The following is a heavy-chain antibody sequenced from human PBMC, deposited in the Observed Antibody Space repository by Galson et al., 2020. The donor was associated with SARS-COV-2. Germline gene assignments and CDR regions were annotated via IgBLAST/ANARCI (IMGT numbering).Heavy chain of an antibody. CDR2: ISASASNT. J-gene: IGHJ3*02. D-gene: IGHD2-15*01. V-gene: IGHV3-23*01. CDR3: AKGGALSSMGWRGEDGFDI. Sequence: GGSLRLSCAASGFDFNSYAMTWVRQAPGKGLEWVSTISASASNTNYADSVKGRFTISRDKSKTTLYLEMNSLRVEDTALYYCAKGGALSSMGWRGEDGFDIWGQGTMGTVSS. CDR1: GFDFNSYA.